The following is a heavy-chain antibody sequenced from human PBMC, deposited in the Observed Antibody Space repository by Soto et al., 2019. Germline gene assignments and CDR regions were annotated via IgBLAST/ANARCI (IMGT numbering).Heavy chain of an antibody. J-gene: IGHJ4*02. CDR1: GFTFSSYA. CDR2: MGGGGTT. CDR3: AKDVKTTVARAYDY. D-gene: IGHD4-17*01. V-gene: IGHV3-23*01. Sequence: EVQLLESGGSLVQPGGSLRLSCAASGFTFSSYAMTWVRQAPGKGLEWVSVMGGGGTTYYADSVKGRFTISRDNSKNTMYLQMNSLRAEDTAVYYCAKDVKTTVARAYDYWGQGTLVTVSS.